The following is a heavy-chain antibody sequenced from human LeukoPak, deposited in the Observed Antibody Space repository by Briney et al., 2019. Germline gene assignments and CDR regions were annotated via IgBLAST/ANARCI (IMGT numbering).Heavy chain of an antibody. Sequence: GGSVRLPCSASRFTFSSYVTHWVRQAPGTGREYVSAISTNGVNTYYADSVKGRFTISRDNSKNTLYLQMSSLRAEDTAVYCCVKDYGSSWSNGFDPWGQGTLVTVAS. CDR3: VKDYGSSWSNGFDP. V-gene: IGHV3-64D*06. CDR2: ISTNGVNT. CDR1: RFTFSSYV. J-gene: IGHJ5*02. D-gene: IGHD6-13*01.